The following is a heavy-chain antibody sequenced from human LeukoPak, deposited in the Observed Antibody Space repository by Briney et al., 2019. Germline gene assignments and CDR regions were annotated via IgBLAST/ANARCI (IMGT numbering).Heavy chain of an antibody. CDR2: INHSGST. Sequence: SETLSLTCAVYGGSFSGYYWSWIRQPPGKGLEWIGEINHSGSTNYNPSLKSRVTISVDTSKNQFSLKLSSVTAADTAVYYCARQEWSYYYYGMDVWGQGTTVTVSS. J-gene: IGHJ6*02. V-gene: IGHV4-34*01. CDR1: GGSFSGYY. CDR3: ARQEWSYYYYGMDV. D-gene: IGHD3-3*01.